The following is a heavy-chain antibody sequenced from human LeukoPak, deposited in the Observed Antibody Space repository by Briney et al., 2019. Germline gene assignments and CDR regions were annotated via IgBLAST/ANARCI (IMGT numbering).Heavy chain of an antibody. CDR1: GGSFSGYY. CDR3: ASQTSPLDSAAFDI. D-gene: IGHD3-10*01. V-gene: IGHV3-23*01. J-gene: IGHJ3*02. CDR2: ISGSGGST. Sequence: ETLSLTCAVYGGSFSGYYWSWVRQAPGKGLEWVSAISGSGGSTYYADSVKGRFTISRDNSKNTLYLQMNSLRAEDTAVYYCASQTSPLDSAAFDIWGQGTMVTVSS.